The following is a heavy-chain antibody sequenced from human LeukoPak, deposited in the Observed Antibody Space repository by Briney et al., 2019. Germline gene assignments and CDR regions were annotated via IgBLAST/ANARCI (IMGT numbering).Heavy chain of an antibody. CDR1: GFTFSSYG. J-gene: IGHJ4*02. D-gene: IGHD3-22*01. V-gene: IGHV3-30*03. CDR2: ISYDGSNK. CDR3: VISITMIVVVIPTGDY. Sequence: HPGRSLRLSCAASGFTFSSYGMHWVRQAPGKGLEWVAVISYDGSNKYYADSVKGRFTISRDNSENTLYLQMNSLRAEDTAVYYCVISITMIVVVIPTGDYWGQGTLVTVSS.